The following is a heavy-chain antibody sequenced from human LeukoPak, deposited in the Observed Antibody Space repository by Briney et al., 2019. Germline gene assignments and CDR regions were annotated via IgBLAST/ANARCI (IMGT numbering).Heavy chain of an antibody. D-gene: IGHD4-23*01. V-gene: IGHV6-1*01. J-gene: IGHJ4*02. CDR3: ARGFNSDFDF. CDR1: GDSVSSNSAA. Sequence: PSQTLSLTCAISGDSVSSNSAAWNWIRQSPSRGLEWLGRTYYKSQWYDHYAVSMKRRITIKPDTSKDQFSLQLNSVTPEDTAIYYCARGFNSDFDFWGQGTLVTVSS. CDR2: TYYKSQWYD.